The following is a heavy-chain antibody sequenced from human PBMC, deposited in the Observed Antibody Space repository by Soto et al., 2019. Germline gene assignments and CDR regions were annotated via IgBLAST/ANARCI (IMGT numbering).Heavy chain of an antibody. CDR1: GFTFSSYA. CDR3: AKNVIVDFWSGYPGLDGMDV. CDR2: ISGSGGST. V-gene: IGHV3-23*01. D-gene: IGHD3-3*01. J-gene: IGHJ6*02. Sequence: PGGSLRLSCVASGFTFSSYALNWVRQAPGRGLEWVSAISGSGGSTYYADSVKGRFTISRDNSKNTLYLQMNSLRAEDTAVYYCAKNVIVDFWSGYPGLDGMDVRGQGTTVTVSS.